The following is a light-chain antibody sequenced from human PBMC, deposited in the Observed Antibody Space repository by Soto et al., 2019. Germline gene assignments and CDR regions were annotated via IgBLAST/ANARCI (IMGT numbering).Light chain of an antibody. CDR2: GAS. J-gene: IGKJ4*01. V-gene: IGKV3-15*01. CDR3: QRYHNWLT. CDR1: ESIDFK. Sequence: EIVMTQSTATLSVSPGERVTLSCIASESIDFKLAWHQQKPGQAPRLLIYGASNRATGIPARFSGSGSGTEFTLSISSLQSEDFALYYCQRYHNWLTVGGGTKVDIK.